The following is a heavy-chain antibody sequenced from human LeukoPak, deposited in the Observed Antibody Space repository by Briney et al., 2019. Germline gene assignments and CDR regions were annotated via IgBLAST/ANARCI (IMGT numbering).Heavy chain of an antibody. D-gene: IGHD3-16*01. Sequence: GGSLRLSCEASGFIFNTYAMNWVRQAPGKGLEWVSSITSTSTFTYYADSVKGRFTISRDNVKNSLYLQMSNLRAEDTAVYFCARGGGLDVWGQGATVTVSS. CDR1: GFIFNTYA. J-gene: IGHJ6*02. CDR3: ARGGGLDV. V-gene: IGHV3-21*04. CDR2: ITSTSTFT.